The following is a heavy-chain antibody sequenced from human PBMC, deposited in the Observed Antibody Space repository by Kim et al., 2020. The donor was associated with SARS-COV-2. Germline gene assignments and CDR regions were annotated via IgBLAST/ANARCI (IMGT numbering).Heavy chain of an antibody. V-gene: IGHV4-59*13. CDR2: VYYTGRS. J-gene: IGHJ4*01. Sequence: SETLSLTCTVSGDSISGYYWSWIRQPPGKGLEWIGYVYYTGRSNYNPSLKGRVTLSVDTSKNQFSLSLSSVTAADTAVYFCARYYCGSACFYFHYWGQGTLVTVSS. D-gene: IGHD2-21*01. CDR3: ARYYCGSACFYFHY. CDR1: GDSISGYY.